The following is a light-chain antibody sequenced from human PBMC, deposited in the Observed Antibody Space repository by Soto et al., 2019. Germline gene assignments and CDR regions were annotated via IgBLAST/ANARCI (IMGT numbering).Light chain of an antibody. V-gene: IGKV3-20*01. CDR3: QLYQSVTST. CDR1: QGVXSSY. J-gene: IGKJ5*01. CDR2: CAS. Sequence: VMSKTAGTLCLAKRERLTLPCRTSQGVXSSYLACDQQKPGQPPRLLTDCASSRATGSPDRFSGSGSATDFTLTISRLDPEYLAVFYCQLYQSVTSTVGQGTRWEI.